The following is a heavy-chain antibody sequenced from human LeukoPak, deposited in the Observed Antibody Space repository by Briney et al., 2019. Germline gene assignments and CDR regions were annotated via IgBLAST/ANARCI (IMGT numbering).Heavy chain of an antibody. CDR3: ARGGFGVTAAHY. V-gene: IGHV3-53*01. CDR2: IYTGGST. Sequence: GGSLRLSCAASGFTVSSNHMSWVRQAPGKGLDWVSVIYTGGSTYYADSVKGRFTISRDNSKNSLYLQMNSLRAEDTAVYYCARGGFGVTAAHYWGQGTLVTVSS. J-gene: IGHJ4*02. D-gene: IGHD3-10*01. CDR1: GFTVSSNH.